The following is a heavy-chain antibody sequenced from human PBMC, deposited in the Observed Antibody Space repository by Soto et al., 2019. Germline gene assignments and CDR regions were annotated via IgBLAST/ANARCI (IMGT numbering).Heavy chain of an antibody. V-gene: IGHV3-7*01. CDR3: FFFQAEDGIRASVPVSAFLLNRSSDL. D-gene: IGHD1-26*01. Sequence: GKGLEWVANIKDDGSEIYCVDSVKGRFTISRDNAKNSLFLKMNSLGAEDTAVYYCFFFQAEDGIRASVPVSAFLLNRSSDL. J-gene: IGHJ2*01. CDR2: IKDDGSEI.